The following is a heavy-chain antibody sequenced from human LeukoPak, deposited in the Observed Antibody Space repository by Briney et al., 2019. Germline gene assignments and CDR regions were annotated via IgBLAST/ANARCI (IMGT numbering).Heavy chain of an antibody. D-gene: IGHD3-3*02. J-gene: IGHJ4*02. V-gene: IGHV4-39*01. CDR1: GGSISSSSHY. Sequence: PSETLSLTCTVSGGSISSSSHYWGWIRQPPGTGLEWIGSINYSGSTYYNPSLKSRVTVSVDTSNSQFSLKLTSVTAADTAVYHCARRLSTYYFDHWGQGTLVTVSS. CDR2: INYSGST. CDR3: ARRLSTYYFDH.